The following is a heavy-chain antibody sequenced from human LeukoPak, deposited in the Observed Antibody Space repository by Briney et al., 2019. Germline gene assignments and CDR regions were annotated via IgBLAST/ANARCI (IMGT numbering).Heavy chain of an antibody. D-gene: IGHD3-22*01. J-gene: IGHJ4*02. CDR2: IWYDGSNK. Sequence: PGGSLRLSCAASGFTFSSYGMHWVRQAPGKGLKWVAVIWYDGSNKYYADSVKGRFTISRDNSKNTLYLQMNSLRAEDTAVYYCARDLPVYYDSSGSPLLDYWGQGTLVTVSS. CDR3: ARDLPVYYDSSGSPLLDY. V-gene: IGHV3-33*01. CDR1: GFTFSSYG.